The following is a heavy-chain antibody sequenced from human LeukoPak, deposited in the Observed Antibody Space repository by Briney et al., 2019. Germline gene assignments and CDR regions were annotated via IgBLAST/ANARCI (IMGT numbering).Heavy chain of an antibody. CDR1: GGSISSGDYY. V-gene: IGHV4-30-4*01. D-gene: IGHD3-16*01. CDR3: VRSDYYFGMDV. Sequence: PSETLSLTCTVSGGSISSGDYYWSWIRQPPGPGPEWIGYIHFSGSSYHNPSLKSRLTISMDTSENHFSLKLSSVTPADTALYYCVRSDYYFGMDVWGQGTTVTVSS. J-gene: IGHJ6*02. CDR2: IHFSGSS.